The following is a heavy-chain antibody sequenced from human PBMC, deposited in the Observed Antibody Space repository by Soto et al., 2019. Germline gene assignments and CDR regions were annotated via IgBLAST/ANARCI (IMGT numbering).Heavy chain of an antibody. Sequence: QVQLVESGGGVVQPGRSQRLSCAASRFTFSSYGMHWVRQAPGKGLEWVATISYDGSNKYYADSVKGRFTISRDNSKNTLYLQMNSLRAEDTAVYYCANGTYQLPLGGWFDPWGQGTMVTVSS. CDR1: RFTFSSYG. CDR2: ISYDGSNK. D-gene: IGHD2-2*01. J-gene: IGHJ5*02. CDR3: ANGTYQLPLGGWFDP. V-gene: IGHV3-30*18.